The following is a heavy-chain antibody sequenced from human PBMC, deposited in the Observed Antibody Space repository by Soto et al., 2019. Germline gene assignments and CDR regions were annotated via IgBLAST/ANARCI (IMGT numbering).Heavy chain of an antibody. D-gene: IGHD2-21*02. CDR2: IYHSGST. V-gene: IGHV4-4*02. Sequence: SETLSLTCAVSGGSISSSNWWSWVRQPPGKGLEWIGEIYHSGSTNYNPSLKSRVTISVDKSKNQSSLKLSSVTAADTAVYYCARKGIAYCGGDCYSDWFDPWGQGNLVTVSS. J-gene: IGHJ5*02. CDR3: ARKGIAYCGGDCYSDWFDP. CDR1: GGSISSSNW.